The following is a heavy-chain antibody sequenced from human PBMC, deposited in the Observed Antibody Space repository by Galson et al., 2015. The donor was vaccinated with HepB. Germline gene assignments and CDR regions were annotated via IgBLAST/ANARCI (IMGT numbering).Heavy chain of an antibody. Sequence: SVKVSCKASGYTFTNYAMHWVRQAPGQRLEWMGWINAGNGNTKYSQKFQGRVTITRDTSARTAYMELSSLGSEDTAVYYCARANQGYYDSSGYYWGQGTLVTVSS. CDR2: INAGNGNT. V-gene: IGHV1-3*01. CDR3: ARANQGYYDSSGYY. J-gene: IGHJ4*02. CDR1: GYTFTNYA. D-gene: IGHD3-22*01.